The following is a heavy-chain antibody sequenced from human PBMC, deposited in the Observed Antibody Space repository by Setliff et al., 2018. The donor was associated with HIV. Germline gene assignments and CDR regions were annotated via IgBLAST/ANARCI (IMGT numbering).Heavy chain of an antibody. CDR1: GGYISGSSHY. CDR3: ARLRYYDILTGYAFDY. Sequence: SETLSLTCTVSGGYISGSSHYWGWIRQPPGKGLEWIGSISYSENIYYNTSLKSRVTISADTSKKQFSLKLSSVTAADTAVYYCARLRYYDILTGYAFDYWGQGTLVTVSS. CDR2: ISYSENI. D-gene: IGHD3-9*01. V-gene: IGHV4-39*01. J-gene: IGHJ4*02.